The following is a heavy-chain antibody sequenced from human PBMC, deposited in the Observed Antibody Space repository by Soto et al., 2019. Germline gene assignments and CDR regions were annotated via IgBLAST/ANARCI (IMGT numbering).Heavy chain of an antibody. CDR1: GDSISGSPYY. CDR2: THYSGNT. V-gene: IGHV4-39*02. Sequence: PSETLSLTCRVSGDSISGSPYYWGWIRQSPEKGLEWIGSTHYSGNTLYNRSLKSRVALSLDTSDNHFPLRLKSVTAADTAVCFCARRVPRSGFFDYWGQGALVTVSS. D-gene: IGHD3-3*01. CDR3: ARRVPRSGFFDY. J-gene: IGHJ4*02.